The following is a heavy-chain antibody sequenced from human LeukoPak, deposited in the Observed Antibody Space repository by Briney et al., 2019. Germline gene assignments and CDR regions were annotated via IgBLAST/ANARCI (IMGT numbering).Heavy chain of an antibody. CDR3: GKKGNKWIPLED. CDR2: ITGTGNNA. CDR1: GFVFHNYA. Sequence: GGSLRLSCAASGFVFHNYAMTWVRQAPGKGLEWVSFITGTGNNAYYADSVRGRFTISRDNSKNTLFLQMDSLGADDTAIYYCGKKGNKWIPLEDLGRGTLVTVSS. J-gene: IGHJ4*02. V-gene: IGHV3-23*01. D-gene: IGHD2-2*03.